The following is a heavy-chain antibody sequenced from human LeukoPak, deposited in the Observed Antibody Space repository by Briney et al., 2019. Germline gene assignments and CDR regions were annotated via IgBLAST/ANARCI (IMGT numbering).Heavy chain of an antibody. CDR2: SDSDERIT. CDR3: VRAIVYSAYDYLGY. CDR1: GFTFSSYW. V-gene: IGHV3-74*01. Sequence: GGSLRLSCAASGFTFSSYWMHWVRQAPGKGLVWVSRSDSDERITTYADSVKGRFTISRDNAKNTLYLQMNSLRAEDTAVYYCVRAIVYSAYDYLGYWGQGSLVTVSS. J-gene: IGHJ4*02. D-gene: IGHD5-12*01.